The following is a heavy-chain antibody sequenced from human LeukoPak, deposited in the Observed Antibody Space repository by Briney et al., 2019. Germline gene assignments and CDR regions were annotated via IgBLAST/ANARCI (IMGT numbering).Heavy chain of an antibody. J-gene: IGHJ6*02. V-gene: IGHV3-7*01. CDR1: EATFNYYR. Sequence: GGSLRLSCVASEATFNYYRMTWVRQAPGKGLEWVANIKHDGSLKYYMDSVKGRFTISRDNSLNSVYLQMNSVRAEDTAVYYCARYFFGMDVWGQGTTVTVSS. CDR3: ARYFFGMDV. D-gene: IGHD2/OR15-2a*01. CDR2: IKHDGSLK.